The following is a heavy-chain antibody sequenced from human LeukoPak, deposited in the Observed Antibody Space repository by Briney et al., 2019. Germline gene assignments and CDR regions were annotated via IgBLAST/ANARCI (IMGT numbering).Heavy chain of an antibody. CDR2: INHSGST. J-gene: IGHJ4*02. D-gene: IGHD5-18*01. V-gene: IGHV4-34*01. CDR3: VRAYSYGLFDY. CDR1: GGSFNGYF. Sequence: SETLSLTCAVYGGSFNGYFWSWIRQPPGKGQEWIGEINHSGSTNYNPSLKSRVTISVDTSKNQFSLKLSSVTAADTAVYYCVRAYSYGLFDYWGQGTLVTVSS.